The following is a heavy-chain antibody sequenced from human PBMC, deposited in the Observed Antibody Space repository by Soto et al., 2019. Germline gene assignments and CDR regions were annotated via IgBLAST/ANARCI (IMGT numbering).Heavy chain of an antibody. Sequence: QVQLVQSGAELKKPGSSVKVSCKASGGTFSSYAISWVRQAPGQGLEWLGGIIPIFGTANYAQKFQGRVTITADDSTRTAYMELSSVRSEDTGVYYCARQLWLGGYYYYGMDVWGQGTTVTVSS. J-gene: IGHJ6*02. D-gene: IGHD5-18*01. V-gene: IGHV1-69*01. CDR2: IIPIFGTA. CDR1: GGTFSSYA. CDR3: ARQLWLGGYYYYGMDV.